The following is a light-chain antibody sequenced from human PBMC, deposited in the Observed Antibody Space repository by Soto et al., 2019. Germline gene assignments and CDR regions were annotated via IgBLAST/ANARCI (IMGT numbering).Light chain of an antibody. J-gene: IGKJ2*01. CDR2: GAS. CDR1: QRVSSSY. Sequence: EIVWTQSPGTLSLSPGERATLSGRASQRVSSSYLAWYQQKPGQAPRLLIYGASTRATGIPDRFSGSGSGTDCTHTISRLEPEYFSVYFCQRYGSSPPFTCGQVTNVEI. V-gene: IGKV3-20*01. CDR3: QRYGSSPPFT.